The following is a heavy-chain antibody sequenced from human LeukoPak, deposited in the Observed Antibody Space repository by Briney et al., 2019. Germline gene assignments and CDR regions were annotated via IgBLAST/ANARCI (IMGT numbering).Heavy chain of an antibody. CDR3: ARLEIPPPAAVHKGEYYFDY. CDR2: IYYCGST. Sequence: SETLSLTCSVAGGSISNSYWIWIRQHPGKGLEWIGYIYYCGSTNYNPSLRSRDTISVDTSKNQISLKLSSMTAADTAVYYCARLEIPPPAAVHKGEYYFDYWGQGTLVTVSS. J-gene: IGHJ4*02. V-gene: IGHV4-59*01. CDR1: GGSISNSY. D-gene: IGHD6-13*01.